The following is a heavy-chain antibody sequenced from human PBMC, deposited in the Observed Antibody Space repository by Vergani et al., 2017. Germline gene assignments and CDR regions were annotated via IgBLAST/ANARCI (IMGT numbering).Heavy chain of an antibody. D-gene: IGHD1-26*01. J-gene: IGHJ6*02. CDR3: AKDMVGATPIRYYYYYYGMDV. CDR2: ISWDGGST. V-gene: IGHV3-43*01. CDR1: GFTFDDYT. Sequence: EVQLVESGGVVVQPGGSLRLSCAASGFTFDDYTMHWVRQAPGKGLEWVSLISWDGGSTYYADSVKGRFTISRDNSKNSLYLQMNSLRTEDTALYYCAKDMVGATPIRYYYYYYGMDVWGQGTTVTVSS.